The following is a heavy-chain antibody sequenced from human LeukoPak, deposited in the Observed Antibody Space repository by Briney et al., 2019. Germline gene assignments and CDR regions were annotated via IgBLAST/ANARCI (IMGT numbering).Heavy chain of an antibody. J-gene: IGHJ5*02. CDR1: GFTFSSYD. D-gene: IGHD6-19*01. CDR2: IRPSGDNT. Sequence: GGALRLSCAASGFTFSSYDMTWVRQAPGRGLEGVSSIRPSGDNTYYGDSVKGRFTVSRDNSKNTVYLEMSNMRVDDTAVYYCARVAGWHWFDPWGQGTLVTVSS. V-gene: IGHV3-23*01. CDR3: ARVAGWHWFDP.